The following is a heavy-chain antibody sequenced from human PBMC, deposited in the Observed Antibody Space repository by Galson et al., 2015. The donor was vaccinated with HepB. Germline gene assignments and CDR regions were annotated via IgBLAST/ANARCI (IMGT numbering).Heavy chain of an antibody. V-gene: IGHV3-30*18. CDR1: GFNFNNYA. CDR3: AKDICSGTSCYCDY. J-gene: IGHJ4*02. D-gene: IGHD2-2*01. Sequence: SLRLSCAASGFNFNNYAIHWVRQAPGKGLQWVAVISYDGNIEYYADSVKGRFTISRDNSKNTLYLQMNSLRTEDTAIYYCAKDICSGTSCYCDYWGQGTLVTVSS. CDR2: ISYDGNIE.